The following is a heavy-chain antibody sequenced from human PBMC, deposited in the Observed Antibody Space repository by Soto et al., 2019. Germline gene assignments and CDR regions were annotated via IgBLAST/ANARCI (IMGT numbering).Heavy chain of an antibody. CDR3: ARVGSGYSRFDY. CDR1: GGSVRSGSYY. Sequence: PSETLSLTCSVSGGSVRSGSYYWTWIRQPPGKGLEWIGYIYQSGTTNYNASLKSRVTISIDTSKNQFSLKLSSVTAADTAVYYCARVGSGYSRFDYWGQGTLVTVSS. J-gene: IGHJ4*02. V-gene: IGHV4-61*01. CDR2: IYQSGTT. D-gene: IGHD3-22*01.